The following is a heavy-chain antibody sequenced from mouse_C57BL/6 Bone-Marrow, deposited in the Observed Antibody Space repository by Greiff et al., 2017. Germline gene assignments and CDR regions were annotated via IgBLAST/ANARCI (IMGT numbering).Heavy chain of an antibody. CDR1: GFSLTSYA. D-gene: IGHD2-3*01. CDR2: IWTGGGT. CDR3: ARNRGYYDWVWFAY. V-gene: IGHV2-9-1*01. J-gene: IGHJ3*01. Sequence: VQRVESGPGLVAPSQSLSITCTVSGFSLTSYAISWVRQPPGKGLEWLGVIWTGGGTNYNSALKSRLSISKDNSKSQVFLKMNSLQTDDTARYYCARNRGYYDWVWFAYWGQGTLVTVSA.